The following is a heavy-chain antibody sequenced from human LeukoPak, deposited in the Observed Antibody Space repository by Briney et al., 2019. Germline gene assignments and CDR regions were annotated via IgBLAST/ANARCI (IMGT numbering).Heavy chain of an antibody. CDR2: INAGNGNT. V-gene: IGHV1-3*01. Sequence: GASVRVSCKASGYTFTNYAMHWVRQAPGQRLEWMGWINAGNGNTKYSQKFQGRVTITRDTSASTAYMELSSLRSEDTAVYYCAGGSNYYYYYGMDVWGQGTTVTVSS. CDR3: AGGSNYYYYYGMDV. CDR1: GYTFTNYA. D-gene: IGHD3-10*01. J-gene: IGHJ6*02.